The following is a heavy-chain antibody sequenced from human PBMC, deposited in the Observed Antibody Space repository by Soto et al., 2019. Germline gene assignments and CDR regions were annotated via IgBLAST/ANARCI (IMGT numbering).Heavy chain of an antibody. J-gene: IGHJ4*02. V-gene: IGHV4-39*01. CDR3: GGQDCGAKGYYFEN. CDR2: IYYIGNT. Sequence: QLQLQESGSGLVKPSETLSLTCIVSNGSISSRSSYWGWIRQTPGKGLEWIGSIYYIGNTYYNPALKGRVTISIDTSKTQFSLKMNSVTAADTAVYFCGGQDCGAKGYYFENWGQGALVTVSS. CDR1: NGSISSRSSY. D-gene: IGHD2-21*02.